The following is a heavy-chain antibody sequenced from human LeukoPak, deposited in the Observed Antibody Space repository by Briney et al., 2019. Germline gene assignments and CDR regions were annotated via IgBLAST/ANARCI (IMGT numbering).Heavy chain of an antibody. CDR1: GGSFSGYY. CDR3: ARVGEIAAAGRFDP. V-gene: IGHV4-34*01. D-gene: IGHD6-13*01. J-gene: IGHJ5*02. Sequence: PSGTLSLTCAVYGGSFSGYYWSWIRQPPGKGLEWIGEINHSGSTNYNPSLKSRVTISVDTSKNQFSLKLSSVTAADTAVYYCARVGEIAAAGRFDPWGQGTLVTVSS. CDR2: INHSGST.